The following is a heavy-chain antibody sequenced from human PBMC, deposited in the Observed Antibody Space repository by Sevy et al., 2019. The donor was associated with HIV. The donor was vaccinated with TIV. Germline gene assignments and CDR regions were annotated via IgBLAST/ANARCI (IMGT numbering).Heavy chain of an antibody. Sequence: ASVKVSCKASGDTLTNNYMHWVRQAPGQGLEWMGIIDPSGGNASYAQKFQGRVTMTRDTSTSTLYMDLSSLRSDDTAIYYCTRVRALNYYDTSVSMEYNWFDPWGQGTLVTVSS. J-gene: IGHJ5*02. CDR2: IDPSGGNA. V-gene: IGHV1-46*01. CDR1: GDTLTNNY. D-gene: IGHD3-22*01. CDR3: TRVRALNYYDTSVSMEYNWFDP.